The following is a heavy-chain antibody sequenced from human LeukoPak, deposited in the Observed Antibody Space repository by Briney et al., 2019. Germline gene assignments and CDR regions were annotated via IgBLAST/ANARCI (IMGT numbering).Heavy chain of an antibody. CDR2: IYTSGST. V-gene: IGHV4-4*07. D-gene: IGHD2-2*01. Sequence: PSETLSLTCTGSGGSISSYYWSWIRQPAGKGLEWIGRIYTSGSTNYNPSLKSRVTMSVDTSKNQFSLKLSSVTAADTAVYYCARDIVVVPAAIDYYYGMDVWGQGTTVTVSS. CDR3: ARDIVVVPAAIDYYYGMDV. J-gene: IGHJ6*02. CDR1: GGSISSYY.